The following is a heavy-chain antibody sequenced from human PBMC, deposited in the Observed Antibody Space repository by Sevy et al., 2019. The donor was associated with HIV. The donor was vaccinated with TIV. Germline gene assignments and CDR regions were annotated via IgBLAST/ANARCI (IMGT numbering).Heavy chain of an antibody. CDR2: ISYHGRDK. Sequence: GGSLRLSYVVSGFTFTTSGMHWVRQAPGKGLEWVAVISYHGRDKFYADSVKGRFTISRDNSDNILYLHMNSLRSEDTAVHYCAKDFTGYNGMDVWGQGTMVTVSS. J-gene: IGHJ6*02. D-gene: IGHD3-9*01. V-gene: IGHV3-30*18. CDR1: GFTFTTSG. CDR3: AKDFTGYNGMDV.